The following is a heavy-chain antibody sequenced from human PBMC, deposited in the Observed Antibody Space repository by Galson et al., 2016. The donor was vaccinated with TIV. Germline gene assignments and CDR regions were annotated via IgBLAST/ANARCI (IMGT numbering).Heavy chain of an antibody. D-gene: IGHD4-11*01. V-gene: IGHV1-69*04. Sequence: QSGAEVKKPGESLRISCKASGGTFSSYGISWVRQAPGQGPECMGRIIPILGLTNYAQKFQGRVTITADTSTNIAYMELSSLRSEDTAVYFCAFTMTTITSVDYWGQGTLVTVSS. CDR2: IIPILGLT. CDR1: GGTFSSYG. J-gene: IGHJ4*02. CDR3: AFTMTTITSVDY.